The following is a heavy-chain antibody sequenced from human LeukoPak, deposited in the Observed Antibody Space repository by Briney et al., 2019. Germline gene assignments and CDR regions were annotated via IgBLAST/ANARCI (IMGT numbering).Heavy chain of an antibody. CDR1: GGSISSSSYY. D-gene: IGHD3-3*01. CDR2: IYYSGST. V-gene: IGHV4-39*01. Sequence: SETLSLXCTVSGGSISSSSYYWGWIRQPPGKGLEWIGSIYYSGSTYYNPSLKSRVTISVDTSKNQFSLKLSSVTAADTAVYYCARHFVPYYDFWSGYYTRWFDPWGQGTLVTVSS. J-gene: IGHJ5*02. CDR3: ARHFVPYYDFWSGYYTRWFDP.